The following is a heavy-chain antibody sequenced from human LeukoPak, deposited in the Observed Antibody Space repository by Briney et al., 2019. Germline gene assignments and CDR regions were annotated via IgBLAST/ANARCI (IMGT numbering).Heavy chain of an antibody. CDR1: GYTFTSYD. CDR2: MNPNSGNT. J-gene: IGHJ4*02. Sequence: ASVKVSCKASGYTFTSYDINWVRQATGQGLEWVGWMNPNSGNTGYAQKFQGRVTMTRNTSISTAYMELSSLRSEDTAVYYCARANIAAAGLDYWGQGTLVTVSS. CDR3: ARANIAAAGLDY. V-gene: IGHV1-8*01. D-gene: IGHD6-13*01.